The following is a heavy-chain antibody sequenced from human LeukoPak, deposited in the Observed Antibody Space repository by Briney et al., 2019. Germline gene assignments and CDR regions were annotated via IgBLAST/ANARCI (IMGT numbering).Heavy chain of an antibody. D-gene: IGHD2-2*01. V-gene: IGHV1-18*01. CDR3: AAGCSSTSCPFDP. Sequence: ASVKVSCKASGYTFTSYGISRVRQAPGQGLEWRGWISAYNGNTNYAQKLPGRVTMTTDTSTSRAYMALRSLRSDDRAVYYCAAGCSSTSCPFDPWGQGTLVTVSS. CDR1: GYTFTSYG. CDR2: ISAYNGNT. J-gene: IGHJ5*02.